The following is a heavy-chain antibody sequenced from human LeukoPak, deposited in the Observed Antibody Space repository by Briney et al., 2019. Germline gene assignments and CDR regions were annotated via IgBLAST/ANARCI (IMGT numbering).Heavy chain of an antibody. V-gene: IGHV1-69*04. CDR2: IIPILGIA. J-gene: IGHJ1*01. D-gene: IGHD2-2*01. CDR3: ARVEGCSSTSCYDAEYFQH. CDR1: GGTFSSYA. Sequence: ASVKVSCKASGGTFSSYAISWVRQAPGQGLEWMGRIIPILGIANYAQKFQGRVTITADKSTSTAYMELSSQRSEDTAVYYCARVEGCSSTSCYDAEYFQHWGQGTLVTVSS.